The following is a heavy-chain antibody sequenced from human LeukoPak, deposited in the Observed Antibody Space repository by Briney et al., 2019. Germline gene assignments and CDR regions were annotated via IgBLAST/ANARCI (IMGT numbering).Heavy chain of an antibody. CDR1: GGSFSGYY. CDR2: INHSGST. J-gene: IGHJ4*02. CDR3: ARGRRNYYDSSGRYFDY. Sequence: PSETLSLTCAVYGGSFSGYYWSWIRQPPGKGLEWIGEINHSGSTNYNPSLKSRVTISVDTSKNQFSLKLSSVTAADTAVYYCARGRRNYYDSSGRYFDYWGQGTLVTVSS. V-gene: IGHV4-34*01. D-gene: IGHD3-22*01.